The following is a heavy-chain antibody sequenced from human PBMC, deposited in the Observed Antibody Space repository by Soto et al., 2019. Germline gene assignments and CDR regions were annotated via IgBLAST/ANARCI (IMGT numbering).Heavy chain of an antibody. J-gene: IGHJ6*03. Sequence: PGGTLKILRKGAGYNLTRYWNGLVRQMPGKGLEWMGIIYPGDSDTRYSPSFQGQVTISADKSISTAYLQWSSLKASDTAMYYCARPDRYYYYMDVWGKGTTVTVSS. CDR3: ARPDRYYYYMDV. CDR1: GYNLTRYW. CDR2: IYPGDSDT. V-gene: IGHV5-51*01.